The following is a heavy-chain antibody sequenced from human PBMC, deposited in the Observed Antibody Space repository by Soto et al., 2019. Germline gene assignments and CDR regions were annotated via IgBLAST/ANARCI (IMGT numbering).Heavy chain of an antibody. D-gene: IGHD3-10*01. CDR2: ISSSSSTI. V-gene: IGHV3-48*01. CDR3: ARDRRSGSYLFIEYYFDY. CDR1: GFTFSSYS. Sequence: GGSLRLSCAASGFTFSSYSMNWVRQAPGKGLEWVSYISSSSSTIYYADSVKGRFTISRDNAKNSLYLQMNSLRAEDTAVYYCARDRRSGSYLFIEYYFDYWGQGTLVTVSS. J-gene: IGHJ4*02.